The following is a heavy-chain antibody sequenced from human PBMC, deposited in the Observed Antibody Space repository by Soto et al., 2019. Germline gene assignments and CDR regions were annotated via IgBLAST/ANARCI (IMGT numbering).Heavy chain of an antibody. D-gene: IGHD3-9*01. CDR3: ARVVAYYEILGYFDY. Sequence: QVQLQESGPGLVKPSQTLSLTCTVSGGSISSGDYYWSWFRQPPGQGLEWIGYIYYSGSTYYNPSLKSRVTISVDTSKNEFTLKLSSVTAADTAVYYCARVVAYYEILGYFDYWGQGTLVTVSS. J-gene: IGHJ4*02. V-gene: IGHV4-30-4*01. CDR1: GGSISSGDYY. CDR2: IYYSGST.